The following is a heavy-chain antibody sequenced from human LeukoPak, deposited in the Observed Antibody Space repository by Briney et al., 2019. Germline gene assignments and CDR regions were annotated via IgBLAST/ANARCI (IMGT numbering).Heavy chain of an antibody. CDR3: ATTSKYIGSGRDDSFDI. D-gene: IGHD3-10*01. CDR2: ISFSGGT. CDR1: GGSISTGGYY. Sequence: SETLSLTCTVSGGSISTGGYYWSWIRQPPGRGLEWIGYISFSGGTYYNPSLKSRVSISVDTSKSQFSLKMSSVTAADTAVYYCATTSKYIGSGRDDSFDIWGQGTMVTVSS. V-gene: IGHV4-30-4*01. J-gene: IGHJ3*02.